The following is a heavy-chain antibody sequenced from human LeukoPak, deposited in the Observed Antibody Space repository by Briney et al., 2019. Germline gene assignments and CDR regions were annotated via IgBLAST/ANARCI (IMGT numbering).Heavy chain of an antibody. V-gene: IGHV4-39*07. CDR2: IYYSGST. CDR1: GGSISSNTYY. CDR3: ARDYQGGYGDKTVDY. D-gene: IGHD5-18*01. J-gene: IGHJ4*02. Sequence: ETLSLTCTVSGGSISSNTYYWGWIRQPPGKGLEWIGSIYYSGSTYYNPSLKSRVTISVDTSKNQFSLKLSSVTAADTAVYYCARDYQGGYGDKTVDYWGQGTLVTVSS.